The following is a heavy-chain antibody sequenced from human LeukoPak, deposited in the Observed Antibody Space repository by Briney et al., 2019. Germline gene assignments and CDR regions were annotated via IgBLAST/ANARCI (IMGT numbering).Heavy chain of an antibody. D-gene: IGHD3-22*01. CDR2: INPNSGGT. V-gene: IGHV1-2*02. J-gene: IGHJ4*02. CDR1: GYTFTGYY. CDR3: ARDSRRFGDSSGYSPFGY. Sequence: ASVKVSCKTSGYTFTGYYMHWVRQAPGQGLEWMGWINPNSGGTNYAQKFQGRVTMTRDTSISTAYMELSRLRSDDTAVYYCARDSRRFGDSSGYSPFGYWGQGTLVTVSS.